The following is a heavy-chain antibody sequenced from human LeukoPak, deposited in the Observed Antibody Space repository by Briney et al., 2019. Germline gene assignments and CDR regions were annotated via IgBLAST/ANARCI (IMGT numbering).Heavy chain of an antibody. D-gene: IGHD3-10*02. Sequence: GGSLRLSCAASGFTLSSYSMNWVRQAPGKGLEGFSSISSSSSYIYYADSVKGRFTISRDNAKNSLYLQMNSLRAEDTAVYYCAELGITMIGGVWGKGTTVTISS. V-gene: IGHV3-21*01. CDR2: ISSSSSYI. CDR1: GFTLSSYS. CDR3: AELGITMIGGV. J-gene: IGHJ6*04.